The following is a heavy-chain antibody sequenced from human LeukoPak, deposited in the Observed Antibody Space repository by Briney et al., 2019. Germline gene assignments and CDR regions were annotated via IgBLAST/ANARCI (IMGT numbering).Heavy chain of an antibody. D-gene: IGHD3-10*01. V-gene: IGHV4-34*01. J-gene: IGHJ4*02. CDR1: GGSFSGYY. CDR2: INHSGST. CDR3: ARGPKYYYGSGSYWDY. Sequence: SETLSLTCAVYGGSFSGYYWSWIRQPPGKGLEWIGEINHSGSTNFNPSLKSRVTISVDTSKNQFSLKLSSVTAADTAVYYCARGPKYYYGSGSYWDYWGQGTLVTVSS.